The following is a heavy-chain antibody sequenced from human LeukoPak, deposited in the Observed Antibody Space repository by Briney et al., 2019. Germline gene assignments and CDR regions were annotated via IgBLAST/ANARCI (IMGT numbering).Heavy chain of an antibody. D-gene: IGHD4-17*01. CDR3: ARAENAVTTWFDY. CDR1: RYTFTGYY. V-gene: IGHV1-2*02. CDR2: INPNSGGT. J-gene: IGHJ4*02. Sequence: ASVKVSCKASRYTFTGYYMHWVRQAPGQGLEWMGWINPNSGGTNYAQKFQGRVTMTRDTSVSTAYMELNRLRSDDTAVYYCARAENAVTTWFDYWGQGTLVTVSS.